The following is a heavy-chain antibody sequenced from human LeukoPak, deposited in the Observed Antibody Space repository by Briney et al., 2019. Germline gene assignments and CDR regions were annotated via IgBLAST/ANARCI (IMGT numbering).Heavy chain of an antibody. Sequence: ASVTVSFRASGYTFTMYDINWVRQAPGQGNEGMGWMNPNSGNTGYAQQFQGRVTMTSHTSIRTAYIELSSLRSQDTAVYYCARPLTYANPLWLGYYYYGMDVWRQGTTVTVSS. CDR3: ARPLTYANPLWLGYYYYGMDV. J-gene: IGHJ6*02. CDR1: GYTFTMYD. D-gene: IGHD3-10*01. CDR2: MNPNSGNT. V-gene: IGHV1-8*01.